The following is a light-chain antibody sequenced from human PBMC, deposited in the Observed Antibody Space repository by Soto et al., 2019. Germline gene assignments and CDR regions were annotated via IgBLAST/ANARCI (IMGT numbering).Light chain of an antibody. Sequence: QSVLTQPPSVSGAPGQRVTISCTGSSSNIGAGYDVHWYQQLPGTAPKLLIYRNTNRPSGVPDRFSGSKSGTSASLAITGLQAEDEAEYYGQSCDSSLSGSEVFGNGTKVTVL. J-gene: IGLJ1*01. CDR3: QSCDSSLSGSEV. V-gene: IGLV1-40*01. CDR1: SSNIGAGYD. CDR2: RNT.